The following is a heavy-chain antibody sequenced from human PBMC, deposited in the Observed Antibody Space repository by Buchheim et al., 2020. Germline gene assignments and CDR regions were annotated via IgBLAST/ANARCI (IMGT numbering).Heavy chain of an antibody. V-gene: IGHV3-48*02. CDR3: AGAFDI. J-gene: IGHJ3*02. CDR2: ISPSSGTL. CDR1: GFTFSGYN. Sequence: EVRLVESGGDLVQPGGSLRLSCATSGFTFSGYNMNWVRQAPGKGLEWVAYISPSSGTLYYTDSVKGRFTISSDNAKNSLYLQMNSLRDEDTAVYYCAGAFDIWGQGT.